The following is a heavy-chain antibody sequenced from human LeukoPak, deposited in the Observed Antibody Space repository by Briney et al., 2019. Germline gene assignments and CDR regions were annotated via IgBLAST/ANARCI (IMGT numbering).Heavy chain of an antibody. CDR3: ARLTRAHWFDP. CDR1: GGSISSGNYY. J-gene: IGHJ5*02. CDR2: IGMSGST. V-gene: IGHV4-61*02. D-gene: IGHD1-14*01. Sequence: PSETLSLTSTVSGGSISSGNYYWSWIRQPAGKGLEWIGRIGMSGSTNYNPSFRSRVTISTDTSKNQFSLKLSSVSAADTAVYYCARLTRAHWFDPWGQGTLVTVSS.